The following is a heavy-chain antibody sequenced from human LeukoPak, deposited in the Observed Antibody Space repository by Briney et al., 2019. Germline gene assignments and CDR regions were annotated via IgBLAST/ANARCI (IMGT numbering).Heavy chain of an antibody. J-gene: IGHJ4*02. CDR3: ARDLGSVAGTGLVY. Sequence: NTSETLSLTCTVSGGSISSYYWSWIRQPPGKGLEWIGYIYYSGSTNYNPSLKSRVTISVDTSKSQFSLKLSSVTAADTAVYYCARDLGSVAGTGLVYWGQGTLVTVSS. D-gene: IGHD6-19*01. V-gene: IGHV4-59*01. CDR1: GGSISSYY. CDR2: IYYSGST.